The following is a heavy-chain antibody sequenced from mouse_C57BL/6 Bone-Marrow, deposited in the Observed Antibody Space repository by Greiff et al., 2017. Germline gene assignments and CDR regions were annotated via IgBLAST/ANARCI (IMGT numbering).Heavy chain of an antibody. CDR3: TTGTVVADWYFDV. J-gene: IGHJ1*01. Sequence: VQLQQSGAELVRPGASVKLSCTASGFNIKDDYMNWVQQRPDQGLEWLGWIDPENGDTEYASKFKGQATITADTSYNTAYMQLSSLTSEDTAVYYCTTGTVVADWYFDVWGAGTTVTVSS. CDR1: GFNIKDDY. CDR2: IDPENGDT. V-gene: IGHV14-4*01. D-gene: IGHD1-1*01.